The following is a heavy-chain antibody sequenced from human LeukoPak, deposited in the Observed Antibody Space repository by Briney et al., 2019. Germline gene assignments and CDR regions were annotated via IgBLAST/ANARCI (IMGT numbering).Heavy chain of an antibody. V-gene: IGHV3-11*01. CDR2: ISSSGSTI. J-gene: IGHJ4*02. D-gene: IGHD4-17*01. CDR1: GFTFSDYY. Sequence: GGSLRLSCAASGFTFSDYYMTWIRQAPGKGLEWVSYISSSGSTIYYADSVKGRFTISRDNAKNSLYLQMNNLRAEDTAVYYCARERYPTTVTTGLGYWGRGTLVTVSS. CDR3: ARERYPTTVTTGLGY.